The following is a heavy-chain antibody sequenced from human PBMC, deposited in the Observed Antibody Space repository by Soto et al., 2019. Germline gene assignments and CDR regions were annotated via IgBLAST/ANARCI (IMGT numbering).Heavy chain of an antibody. D-gene: IGHD1-26*01. CDR3: AKSGSYDYFLSY. J-gene: IGHJ4*02. CDR1: GGSISSYY. Sequence: TSETLSLTCTVSGGSISSYYWSWIRQPPGKGLEWIGYIYYSGSTNYNPSLKSRVTISVDTSKNQFSLKLSSVTAADTAVYYCAKSGSYDYFLSYWGQGTLVTVSS. V-gene: IGHV4-59*01. CDR2: IYYSGST.